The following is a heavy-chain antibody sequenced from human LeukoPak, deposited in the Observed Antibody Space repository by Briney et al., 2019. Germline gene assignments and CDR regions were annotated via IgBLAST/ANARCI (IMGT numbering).Heavy chain of an antibody. CDR2: MKRDGSQK. J-gene: IGHJ5*02. V-gene: IGHV3-7*01. CDR3: ARLGLEVGGPNWFDP. CDR1: GFSFSSNW. D-gene: IGHD1-1*01. Sequence: GGSLRLSCAAPGFSFSSNWMGWVRQAPGKGLEWVAHMKRDGSQKYYLDSVKGRFTTSRDNAKNSLYLQMNSLRVEDTAVYYCARLGLEVGGPNWFDPWGQGTLVTVSS.